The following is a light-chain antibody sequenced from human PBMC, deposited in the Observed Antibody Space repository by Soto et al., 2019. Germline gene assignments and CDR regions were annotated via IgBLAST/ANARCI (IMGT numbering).Light chain of an antibody. CDR1: SSDFGTYNL. V-gene: IGLV2-23*02. CDR2: EVI. J-gene: IGLJ3*02. CDR3: CSHGGIGTTWV. Sequence: QSALTQPASVSGSPGQSITISCTATSSDFGTYNLVSWFQQHPDKAPKLIIYEVIKRPSGVSNRFSGSISGNTTSLTVSGLQAEDEATYFCCSHGGIGTTWVFGGGTKLTVL.